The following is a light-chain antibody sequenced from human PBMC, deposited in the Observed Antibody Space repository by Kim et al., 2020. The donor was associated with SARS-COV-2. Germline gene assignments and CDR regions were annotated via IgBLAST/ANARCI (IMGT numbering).Light chain of an antibody. CDR2: GKN. CDR3: NSRDSSGNHWV. CDR1: SLRNYY. V-gene: IGLV3-19*01. J-gene: IGLJ3*02. Sequence: SELTQDPAVSVALGQTVRITCQGDSLRNYYASWYQQKPGQAPVLVIYGKNNRPSGIPDRFSGSSSGNTASLTITGAQAEDEADYYFNSRDSSGNHWVFGGGTKLTVL.